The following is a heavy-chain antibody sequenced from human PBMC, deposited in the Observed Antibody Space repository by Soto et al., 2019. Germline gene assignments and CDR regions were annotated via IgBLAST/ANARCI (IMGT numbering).Heavy chain of an antibody. V-gene: IGHV4-39*01. D-gene: IGHD3-22*01. CDR3: ARRPSGRTMIVVPRGYFDY. J-gene: IGHJ4*02. CDR2: IYYSGST. CDR1: GGSINSSSYY. Sequence: TSETLSLTCTVSGGSINSSSYYWGWIRQPPGKGLEWIGSIYYSGSTYYNPSLKSRVTISVDTSKNQFSLKLRSVTAADTAVYYCARRPSGRTMIVVPRGYFDYWGQGTLVTVSP.